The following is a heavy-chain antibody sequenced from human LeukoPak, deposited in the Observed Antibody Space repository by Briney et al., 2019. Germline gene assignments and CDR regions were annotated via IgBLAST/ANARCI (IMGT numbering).Heavy chain of an antibody. CDR2: IKQDGSEK. CDR3: ARGGVPAAAVDLDY. Sequence: GGSLRLSCAASGFTFSSYWMSWVRQAPGKGLEWVANIKQDGSEKYYVDSVKGRFTISRDNAKNSLYLQMNSLRAEDTAVYYCARGGVPAAAVDLDYWGQGTLVTVSS. V-gene: IGHV3-7*01. CDR1: GFTFSSYW. J-gene: IGHJ4*02. D-gene: IGHD2-2*01.